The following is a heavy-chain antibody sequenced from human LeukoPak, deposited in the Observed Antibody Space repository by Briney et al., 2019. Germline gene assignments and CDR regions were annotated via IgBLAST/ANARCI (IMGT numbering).Heavy chain of an antibody. CDR1: GFTFSSYD. D-gene: IGHD3-22*01. CDR3: AKEQRSIYDSVIDVDY. J-gene: IGHJ4*02. V-gene: IGHV3-23*01. CDR2: ISGSGGST. Sequence: GGSLRLSCAASGFTFSSYDMSWVRQAPGKGLEWVSAISGSGGSTYYADSVKGRFTISRDNTKKMLYLQMKSLRAEDTAAYYCAKEQRSIYDSVIDVDYWGQGTLVTVSS.